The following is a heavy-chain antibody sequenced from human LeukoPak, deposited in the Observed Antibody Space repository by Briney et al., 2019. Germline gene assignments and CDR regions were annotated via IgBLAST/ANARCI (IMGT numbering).Heavy chain of an antibody. V-gene: IGHV3-21*01. CDR3: AREMATITDFDY. CDR2: ISSSSSYI. Sequence: GGSLRLPCAASGFTFSSYIMNWVRQAPGKGLEWVSSISSSSSYIYYADSVKGRFTISRDNAKDSLYLQMNSLRAEDTAVYYCAREMATITDFDYWGQGTLVTVSS. CDR1: GFTFSSYI. D-gene: IGHD5-24*01. J-gene: IGHJ4*02.